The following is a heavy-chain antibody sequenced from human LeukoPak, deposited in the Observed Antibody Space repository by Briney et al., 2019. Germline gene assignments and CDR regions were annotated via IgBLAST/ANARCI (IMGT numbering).Heavy chain of an antibody. V-gene: IGHV4-31*03. Sequence: SETLSLTCTVSGGSISSGGYYWSWIRQHPGKGLEWIGYIYYSGSTYYNPSLKSRVTISVDTSKNQFSLKLSSVTAADTAVYYCARGPSITTVTKFDYWGQGTLVTVSS. CDR1: GGSISSGGYY. J-gene: IGHJ4*02. CDR3: ARGPSITTVTKFDY. D-gene: IGHD4-11*01. CDR2: IYYSGST.